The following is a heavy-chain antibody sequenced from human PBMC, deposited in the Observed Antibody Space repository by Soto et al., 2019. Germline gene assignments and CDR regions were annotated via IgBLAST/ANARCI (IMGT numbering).Heavy chain of an antibody. CDR2: INPNSGGT. CDR3: ARVVTRDYGMDV. V-gene: IGHV1-2*02. CDR1: GYTFTGYY. D-gene: IGHD4-4*01. Sequence: GGPVKVSCKASGYTFTGYYMHWVRQAPGQGLEWMGWINPNSGGTNYAQKFQGRVTMTRDTSISTAYMELSRLRSDDTAVYYCARVVTRDYGMDVWGQGTTVTVSS. J-gene: IGHJ6*02.